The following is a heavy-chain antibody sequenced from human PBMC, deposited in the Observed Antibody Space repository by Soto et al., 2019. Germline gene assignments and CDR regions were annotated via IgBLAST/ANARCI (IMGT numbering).Heavy chain of an antibody. CDR2: ISYDGSNK. D-gene: IGHD5-18*01. V-gene: IGHV3-30-3*01. J-gene: IGHJ5*02. CDR1: GFTFSSYA. CDR3: ARDHQWRGYSRVCDP. Sequence: QVQLVESGGGVVQPGRSLRLSCAASGFTFSSYAMHWVRQAPGKGLEWVAVISYDGSNKYYADSVKGRFTISRDNSKNTLYLQMNSLRAEDTAVYYCARDHQWRGYSRVCDPWGQGTLVTVSS.